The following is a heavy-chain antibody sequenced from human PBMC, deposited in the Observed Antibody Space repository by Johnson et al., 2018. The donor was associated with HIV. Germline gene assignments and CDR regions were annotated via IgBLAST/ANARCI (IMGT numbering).Heavy chain of an antibody. Sequence: VQLVESGGGVVLPGESLRLSCAASGFTFDDYAMHWVRQAPGKGLEWVGRIKSKTDGGTTDYAAPVKGRFTISRDYSKNTLYLQMNSLKTEDTAVYYCARVGRVYDSSGYAIDAFDIWGQGTMVTVSS. CDR2: IKSKTDGGTT. CDR3: ARVGRVYDSSGYAIDAFDI. CDR1: GFTFDDYA. V-gene: IGHV3-15*01. J-gene: IGHJ3*02. D-gene: IGHD3-22*01.